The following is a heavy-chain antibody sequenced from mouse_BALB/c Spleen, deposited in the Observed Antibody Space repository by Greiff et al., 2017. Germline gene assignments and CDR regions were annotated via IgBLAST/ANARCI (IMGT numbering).Heavy chain of an antibody. CDR2: INPYNDGT. Sequence: EVKLMESGPELVKPGASVKMSCKASGYTFTSYVMHWVKQTPGQGLEWIGYINPYNDGTKYNEKFKGKATLTSDKSSSTAYMELSSLTSEDSAVYYCARWGLRSGAMDYWGQGTSVTVSS. J-gene: IGHJ4*01. CDR1: GYTFTSYV. CDR3: ARWGLRSGAMDY. V-gene: IGHV1-14*01. D-gene: IGHD1-1*01.